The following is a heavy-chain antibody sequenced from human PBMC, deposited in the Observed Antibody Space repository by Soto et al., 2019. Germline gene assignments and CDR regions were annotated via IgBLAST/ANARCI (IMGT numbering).Heavy chain of an antibody. CDR2: INSDGSST. J-gene: IGHJ6*02. D-gene: IGHD6-19*01. Sequence: EVQLVESGGGLVQPGGSLRLSCAASGFTFSSYWMHWVRQAPGKGLVWVSRINSDGSSTSYADPVKGRFTISRDNAKNTVYLQMNSLRAEDTAVYYCASPYMYSSGLYFYGMDVWAKGPRSPSP. CDR3: ASPYMYSSGLYFYGMDV. V-gene: IGHV3-74*01. CDR1: GFTFSSYW.